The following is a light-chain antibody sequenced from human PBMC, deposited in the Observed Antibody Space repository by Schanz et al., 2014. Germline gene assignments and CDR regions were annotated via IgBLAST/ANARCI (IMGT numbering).Light chain of an antibody. Sequence: QSALTQPPSVSGSPGQSVTISCTGTSSDVGGYNRVSWYQQPPGTAPKLMIYEVSKRPSGVPDRFSGSKSGSTASLTISGLQAEDEADYYCCSYAGSSTPVVFGGGTKLTVL. J-gene: IGLJ2*01. CDR2: EVS. V-gene: IGLV2-18*02. CDR3: CSYAGSSTPVV. CDR1: SSDVGGYNR.